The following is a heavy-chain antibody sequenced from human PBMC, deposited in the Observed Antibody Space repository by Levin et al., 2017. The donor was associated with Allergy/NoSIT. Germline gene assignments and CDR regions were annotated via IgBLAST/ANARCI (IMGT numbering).Heavy chain of an antibody. V-gene: IGHV1-2*02. CDR2: TNPNSGGT. D-gene: IGHD3-10*01. J-gene: IGHJ6*02. CDR3: ARAFVKSFGREYYASGTPFYYHGMDV. CDR1: GYTFTGYY. Sequence: GESLKISCKASGYTFTGYYIYWVRQAPGQGLEWMGWTNPNSGGTKSAQHFQGRVTMTRDTSISTAYMELSRLRSDATAVYYCARAFVKSFGREYYASGTPFYYHGMDVWGQGTTVTVSS.